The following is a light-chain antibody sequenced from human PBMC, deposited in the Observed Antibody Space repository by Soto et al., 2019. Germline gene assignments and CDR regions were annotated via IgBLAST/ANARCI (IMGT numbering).Light chain of an antibody. J-gene: IGLJ2*01. CDR2: YDN. Sequence: SYELTQPPSVSVAPGQTASITCGGDNIGSGSVHWYQQKPGQAPVVVIYYDNDRPPGIPERFSGPQSENTATLTISGVDAGDEAGYYCQGWDGKGEPVVFGGGTKLTVL. CDR3: QGWDGKGEPVV. V-gene: IGLV3-21*04. CDR1: NIGSGS.